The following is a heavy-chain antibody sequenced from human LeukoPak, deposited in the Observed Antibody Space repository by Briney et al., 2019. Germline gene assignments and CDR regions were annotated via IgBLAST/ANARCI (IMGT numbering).Heavy chain of an antibody. D-gene: IGHD3-22*01. CDR1: GGSISSYY. J-gene: IGHJ6*03. Sequence: PSETLSLTCTVSGGSISSYYWSSIRQPAGKGLEWIGRIYTSGSTNYNPSLKSRVTMSVDTSKNQFSLKLSSVTAADTAVYYCARVILVSSGYYRQHYYYYYMDVWGKGTTVTVSS. CDR3: ARVILVSSGYYRQHYYYYYMDV. V-gene: IGHV4-4*07. CDR2: IYTSGST.